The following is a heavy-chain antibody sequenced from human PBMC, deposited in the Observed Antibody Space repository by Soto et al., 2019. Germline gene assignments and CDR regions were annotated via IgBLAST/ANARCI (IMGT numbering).Heavy chain of an antibody. V-gene: IGHV3-21*01. J-gene: IGHJ3*02. CDR2: ISSSSGNI. Sequence: EVQLVASGGGLVKAGGSLRLSCAASGFTFSAYCMNWVRQAPGKGLEWVASISSSSGNIYYADSVKGRFTISRNNAKNALYLQMNILRAEDTAVYYCASPRPGYTSAFDIWGRGTMVTVSS. D-gene: IGHD5-18*01. CDR1: GFTFSAYC. CDR3: ASPRPGYTSAFDI.